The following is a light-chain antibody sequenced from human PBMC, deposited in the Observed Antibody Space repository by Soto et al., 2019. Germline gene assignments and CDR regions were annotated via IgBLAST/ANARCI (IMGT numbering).Light chain of an antibody. CDR1: QSISSR. J-gene: IGKJ5*01. Sequence: DIQMTQSPSTLSASVGDRVTITCRASQSISSRLAWYHQKPEKATKLMIYDASSLEGGVPARFSGSGSGTEFTLTISSLQPDDFATYYCQQYNSYPITFGQGTRLEIK. CDR2: DAS. CDR3: QQYNSYPIT. V-gene: IGKV1-5*01.